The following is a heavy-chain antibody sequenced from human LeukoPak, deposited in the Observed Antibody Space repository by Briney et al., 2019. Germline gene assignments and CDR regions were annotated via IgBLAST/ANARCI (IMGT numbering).Heavy chain of an antibody. CDR1: GFTFSDYY. D-gene: IGHD6-13*01. CDR3: ARSIAAAGYYFDY. J-gene: IGHJ4*02. CDR2: ISSSGSTI. Sequence: GGSLRLSCAASGFTFSDYYMSWIRQAPGKGLEWVSYISSSGSTIYYADSVKGRFTISRDNAKNSLYLQMNSLRAEDTAVHYCARSIAAAGYYFDYWGQGTLVTVSS. V-gene: IGHV3-11*01.